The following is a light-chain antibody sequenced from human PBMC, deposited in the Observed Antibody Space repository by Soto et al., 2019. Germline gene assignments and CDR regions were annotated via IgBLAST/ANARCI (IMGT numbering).Light chain of an antibody. CDR2: GNS. CDR3: QPYDSSLFAHSV. V-gene: IGLV1-40*01. Sequence: QSVLTQPPSVSGAPGQRVTISCTGSSSNIGATYDVQWYQQLPGTAPKLLIYGNSNRPSGVPDRFSGSKSGTSASLAITGPQADDDADYFCQPYDSSLFAHSVFVTGPKVTVL. J-gene: IGLJ1*01. CDR1: SSNIGATYD.